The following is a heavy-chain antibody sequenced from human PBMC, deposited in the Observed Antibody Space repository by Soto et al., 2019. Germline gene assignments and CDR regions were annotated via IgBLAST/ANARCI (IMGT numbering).Heavy chain of an antibody. Sequence: GESLKISCKGSGYSFTSYWIGWVRQMPGKGLEWMGIIYPGDSDTRYSPSFQGQVTISRDDSKSIAYLQMNSLKTEGTAVYYCTMYSSTYYYYGMDVWGQGTTVTVSS. D-gene: IGHD6-13*01. CDR3: TMYSSTYYYYGMDV. J-gene: IGHJ6*02. V-gene: IGHV5-51*01. CDR1: GYSFTSYW. CDR2: IYPGDSDT.